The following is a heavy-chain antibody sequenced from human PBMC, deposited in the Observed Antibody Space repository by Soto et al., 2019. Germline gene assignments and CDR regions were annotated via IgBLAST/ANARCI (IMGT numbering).Heavy chain of an antibody. CDR2: INAGNGNT. CDR1: GYTFTSYD. D-gene: IGHD3-10*01. Sequence: ASVKVSCKASGYTFTSYDMHWVRQAPGQRLEWMGWINAGNGNTKYSQKFQGRVTITRDTSASTAYMELSSLRSEDTAVYYCARESPLYGSGSYYNGDYYYYGMDVWGQGTTVTVSS. V-gene: IGHV1-3*01. CDR3: ARESPLYGSGSYYNGDYYYYGMDV. J-gene: IGHJ6*02.